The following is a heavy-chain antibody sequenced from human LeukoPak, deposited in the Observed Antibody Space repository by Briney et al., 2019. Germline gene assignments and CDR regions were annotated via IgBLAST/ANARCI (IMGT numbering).Heavy chain of an antibody. Sequence: GGSLRLSCAASGFTFDDYAMHWVRQAPGKGLEWVSLISGDGGSTYYADSVKGRFTISRDNSKNSLYLQMNSLRTEDTALYYCAKDIRVYSSGWYSNWYFDLWGRGTLVTVSS. CDR2: ISGDGGST. V-gene: IGHV3-43*02. CDR1: GFTFDDYA. D-gene: IGHD6-19*01. J-gene: IGHJ2*01. CDR3: AKDIRVYSSGWYSNWYFDL.